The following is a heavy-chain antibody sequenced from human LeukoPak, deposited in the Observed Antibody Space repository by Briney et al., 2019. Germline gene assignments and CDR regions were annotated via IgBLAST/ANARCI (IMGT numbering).Heavy chain of an antibody. J-gene: IGHJ4*02. Sequence: GGSLRLSCAASGFTVSSNHMSWVRQAPGKGLEWVSGISGSGGSTYYADSVKGRFTISRDNSKNTLYLQMNSLRAEDTAVYYCANRGYSSSWAFDYWGQGTLVTVSS. CDR3: ANRGYSSSWAFDY. CDR1: GFTVSSNH. D-gene: IGHD6-13*01. CDR2: ISGSGGST. V-gene: IGHV3-23*01.